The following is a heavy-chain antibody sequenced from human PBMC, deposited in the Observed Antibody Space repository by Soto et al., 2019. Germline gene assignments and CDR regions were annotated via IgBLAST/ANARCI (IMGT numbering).Heavy chain of an antibody. CDR3: ARGVSSGWFDY. Sequence: QVQLVQSGAEVKKPGSSVKVSCRASGGTLSGYGFIWVRQAPGQGLEWMGGIISIFGTPYYAQKFQGRVTISADESTSTAYMEVSSLRREDTAVYFCARGVSSGWFDYWGQGTLVTVSS. J-gene: IGHJ4*02. V-gene: IGHV1-69*01. CDR2: IISIFGTP. CDR1: GGTLSGYG. D-gene: IGHD6-19*01.